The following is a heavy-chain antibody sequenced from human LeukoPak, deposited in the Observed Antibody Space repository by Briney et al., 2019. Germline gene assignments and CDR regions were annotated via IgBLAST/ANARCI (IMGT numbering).Heavy chain of an antibody. CDR2: ISGSGAGT. J-gene: IGHJ6*03. D-gene: IGHD3-10*01. V-gene: IGHV3-23*01. Sequence: GGSLRLSCAASGFTFSSYAMSWVRQAPGKGLEWVSAISGSGAGTYYADSVKGRFTISRDISNNTLYLQMKSLRAEDTAVYYCAKSETYGSGNSPYYHYYYMDVWGKGTTVTVSS. CDR3: AKSETYGSGNSPYYHYYYMDV. CDR1: GFTFSSYA.